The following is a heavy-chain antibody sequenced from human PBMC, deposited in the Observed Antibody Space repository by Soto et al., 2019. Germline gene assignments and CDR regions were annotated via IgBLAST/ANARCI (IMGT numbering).Heavy chain of an antibody. V-gene: IGHV4-28*03. CDR1: GYSISSSNW. Sequence: SETLSLTCAVSGYSISSSNWWGWIRQPPGKGLEWIGYTYYSGTTYYNPSLKSRVTMSVDNSKNSLYLQMNSLRDEDTAVYYCARDAKGSSGDHFDYWGQGTLVTVSS. J-gene: IGHJ4*02. D-gene: IGHD1-1*01. CDR3: ARDAKGSSGDHFDY. CDR2: TYYSGTT.